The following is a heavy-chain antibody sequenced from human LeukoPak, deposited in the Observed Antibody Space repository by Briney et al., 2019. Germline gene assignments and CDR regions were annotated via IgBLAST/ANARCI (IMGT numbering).Heavy chain of an antibody. D-gene: IGHD2-15*01. CDR1: GNSFGDYY. V-gene: IGHV4-4*07. CDR3: ARGIVVVAQLGFYFYYMDV. Sequence: SETLSLTCTVSGNSFGDYYWSWIRQPAGKGLEWIGRIYTSGSTNYNPSLKSRVTISVDTSKNQFSLKLSSVTAADTAVYYCARGIVVVAQLGFYFYYMDVWGKGTTVTISS. CDR2: IYTSGST. J-gene: IGHJ6*03.